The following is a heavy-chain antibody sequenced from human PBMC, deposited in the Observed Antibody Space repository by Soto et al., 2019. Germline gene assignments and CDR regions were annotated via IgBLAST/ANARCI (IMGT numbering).Heavy chain of an antibody. J-gene: IGHJ4*02. CDR2: IYYSGST. Sequence: ETLSLTCTVSGGSISSYYWSWIRQPPGKGLEWIGYIYYSGSTNYNPSLKSRVTISVDTSKNQFSLKLSSVTAADTAVYYCARIGTEYYYGSGSLYYFDYWGQGTLVTVSS. D-gene: IGHD3-10*01. CDR1: GGSISSYY. V-gene: IGHV4-59*08. CDR3: ARIGTEYYYGSGSLYYFDY.